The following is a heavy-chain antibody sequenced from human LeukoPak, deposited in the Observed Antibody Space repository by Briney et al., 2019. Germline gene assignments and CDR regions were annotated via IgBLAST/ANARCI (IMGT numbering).Heavy chain of an antibody. V-gene: IGHV3-7*01. D-gene: IGHD6-13*01. CDR1: GFTFSSYS. CDR3: ASERPSSSWYDY. Sequence: GGSLRLSCAASGFTFSSYSMNWVRQAPGKGLEWVANIKQDGREKYYVDSVKGRFTISRDNTKNSLYLQMNSLRAEDTAVYYCASERPSSSWYDYWGQGTLVTVSS. CDR2: IKQDGREK. J-gene: IGHJ4*02.